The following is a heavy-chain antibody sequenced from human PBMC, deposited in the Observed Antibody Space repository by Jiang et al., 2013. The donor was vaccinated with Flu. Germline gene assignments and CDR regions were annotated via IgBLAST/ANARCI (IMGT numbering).Heavy chain of an antibody. CDR1: GFTFSSYG. J-gene: IGHJ4*02. D-gene: IGHD3-10*01. Sequence: GVVQPGRSLRLSCAASGFTFSSYGMHWVRQAPGKGLEWVAVISYDGSNKYYADSVKGRFTISRDNSKNTLYLQMNSLRAEDTAVYYCAKDFAVILDPYFIQDPLLDYWGQGTLVTVSS. V-gene: IGHV3-30*18. CDR3: AKDFAVILDPYFIQDPLLDY. CDR2: ISYDGSNK.